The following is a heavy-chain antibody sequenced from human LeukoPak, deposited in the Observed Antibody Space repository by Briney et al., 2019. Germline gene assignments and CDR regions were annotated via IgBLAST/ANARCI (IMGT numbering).Heavy chain of an antibody. J-gene: IGHJ4*02. Sequence: GESLKISCKGSGYSFTSYWLGWVRQMPGKGLEWMGIIYPGDSDTRYSPSFQGQVTISADKSISTAYLQWSSLKASDTAMYYCARLSTYYGSGAKYYFDYWGQGTLVTVSS. CDR3: ARLSTYYGSGAKYYFDY. CDR1: GYSFTSYW. CDR2: IYPGDSDT. V-gene: IGHV5-51*01. D-gene: IGHD3-10*01.